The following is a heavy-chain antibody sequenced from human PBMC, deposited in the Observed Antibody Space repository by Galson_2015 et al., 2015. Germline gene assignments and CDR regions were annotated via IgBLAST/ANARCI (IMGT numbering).Heavy chain of an antibody. CDR3: ARSRGHYYGSGSYPTYYYYYMDV. J-gene: IGHJ6*03. Sequence: SETLSLTCAVSGYSISSGYYWGWIRQPPGKGLEWIGSIYHSGSTYYNPSLKSRVTISVDTSKNQFSLKLSSVTAADTAVYYCARSRGHYYGSGSYPTYYYYYMDVWGKGTTVTVSS. V-gene: IGHV4-38-2*01. CDR1: GYSISSGYY. CDR2: IYHSGST. D-gene: IGHD3-10*01.